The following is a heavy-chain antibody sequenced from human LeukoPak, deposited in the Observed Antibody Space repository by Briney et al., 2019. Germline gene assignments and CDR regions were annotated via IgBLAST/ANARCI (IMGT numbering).Heavy chain of an antibody. J-gene: IGHJ4*02. V-gene: IGHV1-2*02. Sequence: ASVKVSCKASGYAFTAYYIHWVRQAPGQGLEWMGWINPDSGGTNYAQKFQGRVTMTRDTSISTAYMELSRLTSDDAAVYYCAREESGGYFDYGGQGTLVTVSS. D-gene: IGHD2-8*02. CDR2: INPDSGGT. CDR3: AREESGGYFDY. CDR1: GYAFTAYY.